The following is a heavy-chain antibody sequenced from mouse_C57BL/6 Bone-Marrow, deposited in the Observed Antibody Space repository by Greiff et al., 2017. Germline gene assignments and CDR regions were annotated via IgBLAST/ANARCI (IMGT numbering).Heavy chain of an antibody. CDR3: ATYGYHWYFDV. V-gene: IGHV1-81*01. Sequence: QVQLQQSGAELARPGASVKLSCKASGYTFTSSGISWVKQRTGQGLEWIGEIYPRSGNTYYNEKFKGKATLTADKSSSTAYMELRSLTSEDTAVYFCATYGYHWYFDVWGTGTTVTVSS. CDR2: IYPRSGNT. D-gene: IGHD2-2*01. J-gene: IGHJ1*03. CDR1: GYTFTSSG.